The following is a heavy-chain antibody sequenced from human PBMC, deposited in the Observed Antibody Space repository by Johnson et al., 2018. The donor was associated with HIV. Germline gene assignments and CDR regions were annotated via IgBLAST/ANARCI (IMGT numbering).Heavy chain of an antibody. V-gene: IGHV3-15*01. CDR1: GFTFSNAW. CDR2: VNSNTDGGTL. J-gene: IGHJ3*02. Sequence: VQLVESGGGSVKSGGSLRVSCAASGFTFSNAWMSWVRQAPGKGLEWVGRVNSNTDGGTLDYAAAVNSRFIISRDESKNTLYQQMNGLKTEDTAMYYCTTMSALWFGDIHVFGDGFDIWGQGTMVTVSS. CDR3: TTMSALWFGDIHVFGDGFDI. D-gene: IGHD3-10*01.